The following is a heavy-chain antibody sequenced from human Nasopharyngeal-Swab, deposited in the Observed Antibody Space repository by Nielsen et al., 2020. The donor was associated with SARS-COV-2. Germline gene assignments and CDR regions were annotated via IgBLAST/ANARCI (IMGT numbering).Heavy chain of an antibody. CDR3: AKEGATGWFDP. CDR2: ISHNSGT. Sequence: SETLSLTCTVSGVSISSQYWSWIRQPPGKGLEWIGYISHNSGTNYKPSLKSRVTMFMDTSKNQFSLRLRSVSAADTAVYSCAKEGATGWFDPWGQGTLVTVSS. CDR1: GVSISSQY. V-gene: IGHV4-59*11. J-gene: IGHJ5*02.